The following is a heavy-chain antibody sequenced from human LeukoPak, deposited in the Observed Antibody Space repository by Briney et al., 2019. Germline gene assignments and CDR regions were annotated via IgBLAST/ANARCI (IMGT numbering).Heavy chain of an antibody. CDR1: GGTFSSYA. CDR3: ARDRFRGPAAPVETFDY. CDR2: IIPIFGTA. J-gene: IGHJ4*02. D-gene: IGHD2-2*01. V-gene: IGHV1-69*05. Sequence: SVKVSCKASGGTFSSYAVSWVRQAPGQGLEWMGRIIPIFGTANYAQKFQGRVTITTDESTSTAYMELSSLRSEDTAVYYCARDRFRGPAAPVETFDYWGQGTLVTVSS.